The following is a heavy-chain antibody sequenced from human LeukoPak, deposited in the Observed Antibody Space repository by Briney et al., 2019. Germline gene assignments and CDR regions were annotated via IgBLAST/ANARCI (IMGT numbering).Heavy chain of an antibody. D-gene: IGHD1-26*01. Sequence: ASAKVSCKASGYTFSDYGISWVRQAPGQGLEWMGWISGYNGNTNYAQKLQGRVIMTTDTSTRTAYMELRSLKSDDTAVYYCGRSREGLYSGSSLDYWGQGTLVTVSS. CDR3: GRSREGLYSGSSLDY. V-gene: IGHV1-18*01. CDR2: ISGYNGNT. CDR1: GYTFSDYG. J-gene: IGHJ4*02.